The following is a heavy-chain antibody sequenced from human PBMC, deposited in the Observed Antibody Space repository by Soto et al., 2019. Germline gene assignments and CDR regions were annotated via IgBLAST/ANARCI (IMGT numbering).Heavy chain of an antibody. Sequence: SGGSLRLSCAASGFSFSNYAMTWVRQAPGKGLEWVSVIGGSGGRAFYADSVKGRFTISRDNSKNTLFLQMNSLRAEDTAVYYCAKNVNSYDYYYFDYWGQGTLVTVSS. D-gene: IGHD3-16*01. J-gene: IGHJ4*02. CDR1: GFSFSNYA. CDR3: AKNVNSYDYYYFDY. V-gene: IGHV3-23*01. CDR2: IGGSGGRA.